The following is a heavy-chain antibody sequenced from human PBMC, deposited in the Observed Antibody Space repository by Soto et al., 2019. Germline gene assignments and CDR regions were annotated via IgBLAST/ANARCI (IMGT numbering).Heavy chain of an antibody. V-gene: IGHV1-18*01. Sequence: QVQLVQSGAEVKKPGASVKVSCKASGYTFTSYGISWVRQAPGQGLEWMGWISAYNGNTNYAQKLQGRVTMTTDTSTSTAYMELRSLRSDDTAVYYCARGLGVVVPAAILRGSLWYYYGMDVWGQGTTVTVSS. D-gene: IGHD2-2*02. J-gene: IGHJ6*02. CDR3: ARGLGVVVPAAILRGSLWYYYGMDV. CDR1: GYTFTSYG. CDR2: ISAYNGNT.